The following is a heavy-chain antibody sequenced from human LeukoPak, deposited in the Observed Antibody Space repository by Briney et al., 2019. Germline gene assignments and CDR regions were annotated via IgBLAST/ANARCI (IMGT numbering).Heavy chain of an antibody. CDR1: GFTFSTYA. J-gene: IGHJ4*02. Sequence: QTGGSLRLSCAASGFTFSTYAMAWVRQAPGKGLEWVAGITDSSSNTYYGDSMKGRFTISRDNSKNTLYLQMNSLRAEDTAVYYCAKDPFIGYSSSWPIFYYFDYWGQGTLVTVSS. CDR3: AKDPFIGYSSSWPIFYYFDY. V-gene: IGHV3-23*01. D-gene: IGHD6-13*01. CDR2: ITDSSSNT.